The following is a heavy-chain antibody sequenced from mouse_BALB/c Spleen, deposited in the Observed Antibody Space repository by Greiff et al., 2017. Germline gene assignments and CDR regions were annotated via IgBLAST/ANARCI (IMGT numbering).Heavy chain of an antibody. CDR1: GYTFTSYY. Sequence: QVQLKESGPELVKPGASVRISCKASGYTFTSYYIHWVKQRPGQGLEWIGWIYPGNVNTKYNEKFKGKATLTADKSSSTAYMQLSSLTSEDSAVYFCARSAYGNYDYWGQGTTLTVSS. D-gene: IGHD2-1*01. J-gene: IGHJ2*01. CDR2: IYPGNVNT. CDR3: ARSAYGNYDY. V-gene: IGHV1S56*01.